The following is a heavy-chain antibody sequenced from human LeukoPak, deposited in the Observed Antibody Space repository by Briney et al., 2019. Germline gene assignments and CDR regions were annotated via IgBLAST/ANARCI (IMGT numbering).Heavy chain of an antibody. CDR3: ARVARGWNYVDY. CDR1: GDSFSTYY. CDR2: ISTSGST. V-gene: IGHV4-4*07. J-gene: IGHJ4*02. Sequence: SETLSLTCTISGDSFSTYYWSWIRQPAGEGLEWIGRISTSGSTNYNPSLKSRVTMSVDTSKNQFSLKMKSVTAADTAVYYCARVARGWNYVDYWGQGTLVTVSS. D-gene: IGHD6-19*01.